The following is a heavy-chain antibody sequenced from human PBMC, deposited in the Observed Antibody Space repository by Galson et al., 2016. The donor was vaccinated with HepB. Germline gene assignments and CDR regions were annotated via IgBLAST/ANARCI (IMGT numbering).Heavy chain of an antibody. CDR3: ARVITMVRGILKQRDYYGMDV. J-gene: IGHJ6*02. D-gene: IGHD3-10*01. CDR2: ISGSGGST. Sequence: SLRLSCAAPGFTFSTYGMSWVRQAPGKGLEWVSVISGSGGSTYYADSVKGRFTISRDNSKNTLYLQMNSLRAEDTAVYYCARVITMVRGILKQRDYYGMDVWGQWTTVTVSS. V-gene: IGHV3-23*01. CDR1: GFTFSTYG.